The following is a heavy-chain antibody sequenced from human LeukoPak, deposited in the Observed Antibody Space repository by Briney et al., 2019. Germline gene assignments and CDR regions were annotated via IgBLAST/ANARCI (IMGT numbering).Heavy chain of an antibody. CDR2: ISRSGGSI. Sequence: GGSLRLSCAASEFTLSSHSMNWVRQDPGKGLEWVSSISRSGGSIYYADSLKGRFTISRDNAKNSLYLQMNSLRAEDTAVYFCARSLKVSAALDVFDIWGQGTMVTVPS. V-gene: IGHV3-21*01. J-gene: IGHJ3*02. CDR1: EFTLSSHS. D-gene: IGHD2-2*01. CDR3: ARSLKVSAALDVFDI.